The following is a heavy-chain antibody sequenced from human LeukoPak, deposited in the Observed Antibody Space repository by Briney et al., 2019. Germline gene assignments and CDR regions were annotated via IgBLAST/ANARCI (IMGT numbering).Heavy chain of an antibody. CDR1: GFTVSSNY. V-gene: IGHV3-66*02. J-gene: IGHJ4*02. CDR3: ARKPQVPAAIGEYYFDY. D-gene: IGHD2-2*01. CDR2: IYRGGST. Sequence: PGGSLRLSCAASGFTVSSNYMSWVRQAPGKGLEWVSVIYRGGSTYYADSVKRRFTISRDNSKNTLYIQMNSLRAEDTAVYYCARKPQVPAAIGEYYFDYWGQGTLVTVSS.